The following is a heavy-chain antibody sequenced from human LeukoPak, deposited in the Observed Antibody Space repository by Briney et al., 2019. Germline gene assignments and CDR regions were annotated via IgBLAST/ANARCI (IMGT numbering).Heavy chain of an antibody. CDR2: IDPSDSYT. CDR1: GYIFTSYW. J-gene: IGHJ5*02. V-gene: IGHV5-10-1*01. CDR3: ARHVAYGSGSYYNWFDP. D-gene: IGHD3-10*01. Sequence: GESLKISCKGSGYIFTSYWISWVRQMPGKGLEWMGRIDPSDSYTNYSPSFQGHVTISADKSISTAYLQWSSLKASDTAMYYCARHVAYGSGSYYNWFDPWGQGTLVTVSS.